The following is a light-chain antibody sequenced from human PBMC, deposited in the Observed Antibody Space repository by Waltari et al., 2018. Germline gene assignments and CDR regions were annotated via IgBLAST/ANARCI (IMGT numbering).Light chain of an antibody. CDR1: QSVSSRY. Sequence: ENVFTLSPRTLSLSPGDRATVPCSASQSVSSRYLAWYQQKPGQAPRLLIYAASSRATGIPDRFSGSGSGTNFTLTISRLEPEDFAVYYCQQYGNSPRTFGQGTNLEIK. CDR3: QQYGNSPRT. CDR2: AAS. J-gene: IGKJ2*01. V-gene: IGKV3-20*01.